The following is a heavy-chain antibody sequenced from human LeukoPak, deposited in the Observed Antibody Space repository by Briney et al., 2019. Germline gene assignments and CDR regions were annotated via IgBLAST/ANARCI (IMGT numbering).Heavy chain of an antibody. Sequence: SETLSLTCTVSGGSISSYYWSWIRQPPGKGLEWIGYIYYSGSTNYNPSLKSRVTISVDTSKNQFSLKLSSVTAADTAVYCCARSITMVRGVIQSYYYMDVWGKGTTVTVSS. CDR3: ARSITMVRGVIQSYYYMDV. J-gene: IGHJ6*03. V-gene: IGHV4-59*01. CDR1: GGSISSYY. D-gene: IGHD3-10*01. CDR2: IYYSGST.